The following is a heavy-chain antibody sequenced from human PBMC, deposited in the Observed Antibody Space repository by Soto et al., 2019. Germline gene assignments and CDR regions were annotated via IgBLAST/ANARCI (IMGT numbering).Heavy chain of an antibody. J-gene: IGHJ3*02. CDR2: SYHSGST. CDR1: DVPISSSNW. V-gene: IGHV4-4*03. D-gene: IGHD6-6*01. CDR3: ARAGRYCSSSSVWVAVDI. Sequence: QVHLQESGPGLVKPPGTLSLTCAVADVPISSSNWWSWVRQPPGEALKWIGESYHSGSTNYNPYLKSGVTISVDRSKNHFSLKLSAVTAAETAVYYCARAGRYCSSSSVWVAVDIWGRGTMVTVSS.